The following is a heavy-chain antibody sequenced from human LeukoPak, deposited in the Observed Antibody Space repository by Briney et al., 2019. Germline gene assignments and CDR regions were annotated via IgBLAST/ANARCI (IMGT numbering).Heavy chain of an antibody. Sequence: ASVKVSCKASGYTFTSYGISWVRQAPGQGLEWMGWISAYNGNTNYAQKLQGRVTMTTDTSTSTAYMELRSLRSDDTAVYYCARDLRGNQIHIEVAAAGTRRDDAFDIWGQGTMVTVSS. CDR2: ISAYNGNT. CDR1: GYTFTSYG. V-gene: IGHV1-18*01. J-gene: IGHJ3*02. CDR3: ARDLRGNQIHIEVAAAGTRRDDAFDI. D-gene: IGHD6-13*01.